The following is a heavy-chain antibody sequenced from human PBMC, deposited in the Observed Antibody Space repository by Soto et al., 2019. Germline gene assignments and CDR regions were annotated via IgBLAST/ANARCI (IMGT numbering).Heavy chain of an antibody. CDR2: INHSGST. V-gene: IGHV4-34*01. D-gene: IGHD6-19*01. J-gene: IGHJ4*02. CDR1: GGSFSGYY. CDR3: ARCWGAVADY. Sequence: QVQLQQWGAGLLKPSETLSLTCAVYGGSFSGYYWSWIRQPPGKGLEWIGEINHSGSTNYNPSLKSRVTISVDTSKNQFSLKLSSVTAADTAVYYCARCWGAVADYWGQGTLVTVSS.